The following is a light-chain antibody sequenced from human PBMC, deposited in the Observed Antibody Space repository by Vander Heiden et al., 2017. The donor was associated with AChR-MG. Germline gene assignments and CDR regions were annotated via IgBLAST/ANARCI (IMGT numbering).Light chain of an antibody. CDR2: EVS. Sequence: QSVLTQPASVSGSLGKSITISCTGTDSDFGGYNYVSWYQKHPGKAPKLIIYEVSDRPSGISDRFFGSKSGNTASLTISGLQADDEADYYCTSYTSANIPHIIFGGGTTLTVL. V-gene: IGLV2-14*01. CDR1: DSDFGGYNY. CDR3: TSYTSANIPHII. J-gene: IGLJ2*01.